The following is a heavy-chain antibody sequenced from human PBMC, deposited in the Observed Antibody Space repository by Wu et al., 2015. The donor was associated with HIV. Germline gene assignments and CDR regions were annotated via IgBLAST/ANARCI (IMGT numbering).Heavy chain of an antibody. D-gene: IGHD5-12*01. CDR2: INPLLGTT. CDR1: GDSFTSYA. J-gene: IGHJ6*02. Sequence: QVQLVQSGAEVKKPGASVKVSCKASGDSFTSYAVSWVRQAPGQGLEWMGGINPLLGTTRHTQKFQARLTFTTDESKSVVYMELSSLRSEDTAVYYCARNTDSVATSLYSLGVWGQGTPVTVSS. CDR3: ARNTDSVATSLYSLGV. V-gene: IGHV1-69*01.